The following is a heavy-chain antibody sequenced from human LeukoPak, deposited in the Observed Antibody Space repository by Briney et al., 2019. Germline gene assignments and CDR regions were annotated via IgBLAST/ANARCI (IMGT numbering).Heavy chain of an antibody. CDR3: ARFGSSTSCYRPACAFDI. Sequence: SVKVSCKASGGTFSSYAISWVRQAPGQGLEWMGGIIPIFGTANYAQKFQGRVTITADEPTSTAYMELSSLRSEDTAVYYCARFGSSTSCYRPACAFDIWGQGTMVTVSS. D-gene: IGHD2-2*01. CDR2: IIPIFGTA. CDR1: GGTFSSYA. J-gene: IGHJ3*02. V-gene: IGHV1-69*01.